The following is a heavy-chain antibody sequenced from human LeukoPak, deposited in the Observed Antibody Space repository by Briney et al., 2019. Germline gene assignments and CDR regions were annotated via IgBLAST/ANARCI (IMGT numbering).Heavy chain of an antibody. V-gene: IGHV3-30*18. Sequence: GRSLRLSCAASGFTFSSYDMHWVRQAPGKGLEWVAVISYDGSNKYYADSVKGRFTISRDNSKNTLYLQMNSLRAEDTAVYYCAKDPSPRPIAAAGYAMDVWGQGTTVTVSS. J-gene: IGHJ6*02. CDR2: ISYDGSNK. CDR1: GFTFSSYD. CDR3: AKDPSPRPIAAAGYAMDV. D-gene: IGHD6-13*01.